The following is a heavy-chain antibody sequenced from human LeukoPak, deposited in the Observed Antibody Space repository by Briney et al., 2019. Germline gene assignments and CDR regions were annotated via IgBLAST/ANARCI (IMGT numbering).Heavy chain of an antibody. J-gene: IGHJ4*02. CDR2: IYTSGST. CDR3: ARGRRVRTVTLYLDY. D-gene: IGHD4-17*01. Sequence: SETLSLTCTVSGGSISSGSYYWSWIRQPAGKGLEWIGRIYTSGSTNYNPSLKSRVTISVDTSKNQFSLKLSSVTAADTAVYYCARGRRVRTVTLYLDYWGQGTLVTVSS. CDR1: GGSISSGSYY. V-gene: IGHV4-61*02.